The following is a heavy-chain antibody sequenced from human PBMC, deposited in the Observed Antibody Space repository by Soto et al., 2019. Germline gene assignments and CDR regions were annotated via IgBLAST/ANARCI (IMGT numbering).Heavy chain of an antibody. J-gene: IGHJ5*02. CDR1: GFTFSSYG. D-gene: IGHD2-21*02. CDR2: ISYDGSNK. Sequence: PXGSLKLSCAASGFTFSSYGMHWVRQAPGKGLGWVAVISYDGSNKYYADSVKGRFTTSRDNSKNTLYLQMNSLRAEDTAVYYCAKTRGNSLSTPWFDHWGQGTLVTISS. CDR3: AKTRGNSLSTPWFDH. V-gene: IGHV3-30*18.